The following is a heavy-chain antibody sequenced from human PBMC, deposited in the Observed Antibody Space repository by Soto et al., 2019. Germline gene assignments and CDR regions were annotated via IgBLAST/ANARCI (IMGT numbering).Heavy chain of an antibody. V-gene: IGHV3-7*01. CDR2: IKEDGSEE. CDR3: ATAISSPVSSFDY. J-gene: IGHJ4*02. CDR1: GFTFSTYW. Sequence: EVQLVQSGGDLVQPGGSLRLSCVASGFTFSTYWMTWVRQAPGMGLEWVAGIKEDGSEEVYVDSVKGRFSISRDNAKTSLYLQLNSLRAEDTAAYYCATAISSPVSSFDYWGQGSLVTVSS. D-gene: IGHD2-2*01.